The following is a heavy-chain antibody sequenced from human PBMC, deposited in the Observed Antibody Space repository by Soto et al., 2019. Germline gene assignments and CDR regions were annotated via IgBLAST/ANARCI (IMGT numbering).Heavy chain of an antibody. D-gene: IGHD3-10*01. V-gene: IGHV1-2*02. CDR1: GYPFTTYY. CDR2: IDPRSGGQ. J-gene: IGHJ4*02. CDR3: ATDDYGIFPY. Sequence: HVQLVQSGTEVKKPGASVRVSCMVSGYPFTTYYIHWVRQAPGQGLGWMGWIDPRSGGQVYEQKFQGRVTMTRDTSTSTDYMDLSGLTSDDTALYYCATDDYGIFPYWGQGSLVTVSS.